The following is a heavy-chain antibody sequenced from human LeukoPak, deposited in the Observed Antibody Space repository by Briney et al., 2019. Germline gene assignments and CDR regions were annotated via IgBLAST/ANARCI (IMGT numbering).Heavy chain of an antibody. J-gene: IGHJ6*02. CDR2: IIPIFGTA. CDR1: GGTFSSYA. V-gene: IGHV1-69*13. CDR3: ARISSSGWYSGYYYYGMDV. D-gene: IGHD6-19*01. Sequence: SVKVSCKASGGTFSSYAISWVRQAPGQGLEWMGGIIPIFGTANYAQKFQGRVTITADESTSTAYMELSSLRSEDTAVYYCARISSSGWYSGYYYYGMDVWGQGTTVTVSS.